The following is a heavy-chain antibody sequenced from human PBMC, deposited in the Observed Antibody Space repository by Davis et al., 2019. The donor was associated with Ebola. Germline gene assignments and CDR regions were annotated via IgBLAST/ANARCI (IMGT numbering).Heavy chain of an antibody. V-gene: IGHV1-46*03. CDR3: NSPGGKDSGYDVFDI. CDR1: GYTFTNYY. CDR2: INPTDGRT. Sequence: SVTVSCQASGYTFTNYYMLWVRQPPARGLEWMGMINPTDGRTIYAQKFQGRVTVTRDTSTTTVYMDLSSLRSEDTALYYCNSPGGKDSGYDVFDIWGQGTMVNVSS. J-gene: IGHJ3*02. D-gene: IGHD5-12*01.